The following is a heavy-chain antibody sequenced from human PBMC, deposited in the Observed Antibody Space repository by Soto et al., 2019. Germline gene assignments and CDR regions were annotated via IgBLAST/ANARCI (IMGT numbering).Heavy chain of an antibody. J-gene: IGHJ4*02. CDR1: GFTFSSYA. V-gene: IGHV3-23*01. CDR3: AKARFRDSSMFLLDY. D-gene: IGHD6-19*01. Sequence: GGSLRLSCAASGFTFSSYAMSWVRQAPGKGLEWVSAISGSGGSTYHVDSVKGRYTISRDNSKNTLYLQMNSLRAEDTAVYYCAKARFRDSSMFLLDYWGQGTLVTVSS. CDR2: ISGSGGST.